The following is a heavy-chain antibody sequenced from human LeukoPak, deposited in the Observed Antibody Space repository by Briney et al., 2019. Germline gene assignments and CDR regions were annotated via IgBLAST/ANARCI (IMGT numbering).Heavy chain of an antibody. V-gene: IGHV4-34*01. J-gene: IGHJ5*02. CDR3: ARGSSSWYQVIGWFDP. D-gene: IGHD6-13*01. CDR1: GGSFSGYY. CDR2: INHSGST. Sequence: ASETLSLTCAVYGGSFSGYYWSWIRQPPGKGLVWIGEINHSGSTNYNPSLKSRVTISVDTSKNQFSLKLSSVTAADTAVYYCARGSSSWYQVIGWFDPWGQGTLVTVSS.